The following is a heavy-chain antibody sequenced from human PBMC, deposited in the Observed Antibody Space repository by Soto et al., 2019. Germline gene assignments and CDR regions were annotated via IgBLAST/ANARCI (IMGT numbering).Heavy chain of an antibody. CDR2: IKSKTDGGTT. D-gene: IGHD6-19*01. V-gene: IGHV3-15*01. J-gene: IGHJ4*02. Sequence: GGSLRLSCAASGFTFSNAWMSWVRQAPGKGLEWVGRIKSKTDGGTTDYAAPVKGRFTISRDDSKKTLYLQMNSLKTEDTAVYYCAAIGVSGTVDFWGQGTLVTVSS. CDR3: AAIGVSGTVDF. CDR1: GFTFSNAW.